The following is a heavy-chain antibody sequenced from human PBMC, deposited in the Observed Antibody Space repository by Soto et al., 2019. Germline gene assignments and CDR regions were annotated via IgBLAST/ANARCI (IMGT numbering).Heavy chain of an antibody. Sequence: EVQLVESGGGLVQPGGSLRLSCAASGFILSDHYMDWVRQAPGKGLEWVGRSRNKANSYTTEYVASVKGRFTISRDESTNSLYLQLNSLITEDTVVYYCARAAPPFQHRGQGTLVTVSS. CDR1: GFILSDHY. J-gene: IGHJ1*01. CDR3: ARAAPPFQH. V-gene: IGHV3-72*01. D-gene: IGHD6-25*01. CDR2: SRNKANSYTT.